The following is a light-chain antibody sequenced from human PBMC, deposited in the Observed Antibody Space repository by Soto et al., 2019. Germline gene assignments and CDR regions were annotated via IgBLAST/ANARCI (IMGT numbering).Light chain of an antibody. V-gene: IGKV3-11*01. CDR2: DAS. J-gene: IGKJ1*01. Sequence: EIVTPLSPARRTVRQGERATLSWRASQSVSSYLAWYQQKPGQSPRLLIYDASNRATGIPARFSGSGSGTDFTLTTSCAEPEDFAVYSCQLRRIWPPTFAEGTKVDIK. CDR3: QLRRIWPPT. CDR1: QSVSSY.